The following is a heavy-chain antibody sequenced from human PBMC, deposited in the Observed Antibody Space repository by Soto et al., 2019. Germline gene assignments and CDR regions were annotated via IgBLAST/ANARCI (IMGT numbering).Heavy chain of an antibody. J-gene: IGHJ4*02. CDR2: INSDGSST. CDR3: ASTGSGSYFGFPSPY. CDR1: GFTFSSYW. Sequence: GGSLRLSCAASGFTFSSYWMHWVRQAPGKGLVWVSRINSDGSSTSYADSVKGRFTISRDNAKNTLYLQMNSLRAEDTAVYYCASTGSGSYFGFPSPYWGQGTLVTVSS. D-gene: IGHD3-10*01. V-gene: IGHV3-74*01.